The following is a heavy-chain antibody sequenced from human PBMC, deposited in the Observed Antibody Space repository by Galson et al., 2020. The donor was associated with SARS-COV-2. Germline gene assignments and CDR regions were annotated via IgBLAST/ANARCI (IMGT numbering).Heavy chain of an antibody. Sequence: SGPTLVNPTQTLTLTCPFSGFSLRTSGMCVSWLRQPPGKALEWLARIDWDDDKYYSTSLKTRLTISKDTSKNQVVLTMTNMDPVDTATYYCARIRVAVAGTSFDYWGQGTLVTVSS. D-gene: IGHD6-19*01. CDR3: ARIRVAVAGTSFDY. J-gene: IGHJ4*02. CDR2: IDWDDDK. CDR1: GFSLRTSGMC. V-gene: IGHV2-70*11.